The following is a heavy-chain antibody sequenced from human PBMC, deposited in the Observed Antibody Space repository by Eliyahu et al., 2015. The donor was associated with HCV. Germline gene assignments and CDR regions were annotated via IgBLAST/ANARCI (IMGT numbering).Heavy chain of an antibody. Sequence: QVQLQESXPGLVKPSETLSLTCTXSGGXITXYYWSWIRQSPGKGLGXIGYMHYSGGTXYXPSLKSRVTMSLDTSKNQFSLNLTSVTAADTAMYYCASGGGGIAVTGTGGWFDPWGQGTLVTVSS. CDR3: ASGGGGIAVTGTGGWFDP. J-gene: IGHJ5*02. CDR1: GGXITXYY. D-gene: IGHD6-19*01. V-gene: IGHV4-59*01. CDR2: MHYSGGT.